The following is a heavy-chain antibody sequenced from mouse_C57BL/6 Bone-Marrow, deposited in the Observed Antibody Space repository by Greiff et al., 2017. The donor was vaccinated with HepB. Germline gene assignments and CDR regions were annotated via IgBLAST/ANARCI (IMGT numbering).Heavy chain of an antibody. D-gene: IGHD2-3*01. CDR2: ISNGGGST. V-gene: IGHV5-12*01. CDR1: GFTFSDYY. CDR3: ARSCRLLRFAY. Sequence: EVQVVESGGGLVQPGGSLKLSCAASGFTFSDYYMYWVRQTPEKRLEWVAYISNGGGSTYYPDTVKGRFTISRDNAKNTLYLQMRRLKSEDTAMYYCARSCRLLRFAYWGQGTLVTVSA. J-gene: IGHJ3*01.